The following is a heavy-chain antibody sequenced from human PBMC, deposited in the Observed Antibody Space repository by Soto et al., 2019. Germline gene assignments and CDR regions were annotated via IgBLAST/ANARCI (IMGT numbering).Heavy chain of an antibody. CDR2: ISAYNGNT. CDR1: GYTFTSYG. V-gene: IGHV1-18*01. J-gene: IGHJ6*02. D-gene: IGHD3-22*01. CDR3: ARDPVFRPPVVFIYYYGMDV. Sequence: QVQLVQSGAEVKKPGASVKVSCKASGYTFTSYGISWVRQAPGQGLEWMGWISAYNGNTNYAQKLQGRVTMTTDAATSTAYMELRSLRSDDTAVYYCARDPVFRPPVVFIYYYGMDVWGQGTTVTVSS.